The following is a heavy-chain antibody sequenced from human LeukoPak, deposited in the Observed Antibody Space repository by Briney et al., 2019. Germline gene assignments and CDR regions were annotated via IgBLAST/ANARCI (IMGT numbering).Heavy chain of an antibody. Sequence: GGSLRLSCAASGFTFSSYAMSWVRQAPGKGLEWASAISGSGGSTYYADSVKGRFTISRDNSKNTLYLQMNSQRAEDTAVYYCANREWLFPNDAFDIWGQGTMVTVSS. CDR1: GFTFSSYA. V-gene: IGHV3-23*01. CDR2: ISGSGGST. D-gene: IGHD3-3*01. J-gene: IGHJ3*02. CDR3: ANREWLFPNDAFDI.